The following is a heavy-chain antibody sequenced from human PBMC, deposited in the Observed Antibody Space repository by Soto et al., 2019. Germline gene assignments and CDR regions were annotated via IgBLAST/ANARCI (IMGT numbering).Heavy chain of an antibody. V-gene: IGHV4-4*07. CDR2: IYTSGST. J-gene: IGHJ5*02. CDR3: AREIKLGVDFWSGYRNWFDP. Sequence: WETLSLTCTVSGGSISSYYWSWIRQPAGKGLEWIGRIYTSGSTNYNPSLKSRVTMSVDTSKNQFSLKLSSVTAADTAAYYCAREIKLGVDFWSGYRNWFDPWGQGTLVTVSS. CDR1: GGSISSYY. D-gene: IGHD3-3*01.